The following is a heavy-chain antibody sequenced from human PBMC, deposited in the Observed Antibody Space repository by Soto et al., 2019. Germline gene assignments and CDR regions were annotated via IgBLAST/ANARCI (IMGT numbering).Heavy chain of an antibody. J-gene: IGHJ4*02. Sequence: GGSLRLSCAASGFTFSSYWMHWVRQAPGKGLVWVSRINSDGSSTSYADSVKGRFTISRDNAKNTLYLQMNSLRAEDTAVYYCASEGQRWLQLDYWGQGTLVTVSS. CDR3: ASEGQRWLQLDY. CDR2: INSDGSST. V-gene: IGHV3-74*01. D-gene: IGHD5-12*01. CDR1: GFTFSSYW.